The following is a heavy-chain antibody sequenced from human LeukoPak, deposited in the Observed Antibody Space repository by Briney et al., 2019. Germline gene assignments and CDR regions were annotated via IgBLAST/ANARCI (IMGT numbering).Heavy chain of an antibody. Sequence: GGSLRLSCASSGFTFSSYWMHWVRHAPGKGLVWISRINSDGSSTVYADSVKGRFTISRDNAKNTLYLQMNSLRAEDTAMYYCTRDVPGQLGGLDCWGQGTLVTVSS. J-gene: IGHJ4*02. D-gene: IGHD6-6*01. CDR3: TRDVPGQLGGLDC. CDR1: GFTFSSYW. CDR2: INSDGSST. V-gene: IGHV3-74*01.